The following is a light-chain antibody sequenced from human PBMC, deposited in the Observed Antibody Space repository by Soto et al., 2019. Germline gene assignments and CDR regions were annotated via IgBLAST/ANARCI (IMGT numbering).Light chain of an antibody. Sequence: EILLTQSPVTLSLSPGERATLSCSAIQSVSSSYLAWYQQKPGQAPRLLIYGASTRATGIPARFSGSGSGTEFTLTISSLQSEDFAVYYCQQYNNWPPITFGQGTRLEIK. CDR3: QQYNNWPPIT. CDR2: GAS. J-gene: IGKJ5*01. CDR1: QSVSSSY. V-gene: IGKV3-15*01.